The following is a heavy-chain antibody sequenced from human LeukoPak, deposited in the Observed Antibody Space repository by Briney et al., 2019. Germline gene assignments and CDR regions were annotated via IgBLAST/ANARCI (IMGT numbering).Heavy chain of an antibody. CDR3: ARHTTGRALGDFDY. V-gene: IGHV4-59*08. CDR2: IYNSGSTNYN. J-gene: IGHJ4*02. Sequence: SETLSLTCTVSGGSISGHYWSRLRQSPGKGLEWIAYIYNSGSTNYNNYNPSLKSRVIMSMDTSKNQLSLIVSSVTAADTAVYYCARHTTGRALGDFDYWGQGTLVTVSA. CDR1: GGSISGHY. D-gene: IGHD2-8*01.